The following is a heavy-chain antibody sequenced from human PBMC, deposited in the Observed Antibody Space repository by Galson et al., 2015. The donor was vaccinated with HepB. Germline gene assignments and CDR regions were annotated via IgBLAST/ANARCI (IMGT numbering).Heavy chain of an antibody. D-gene: IGHD2-8*01. CDR2: IAGKGGIT. Sequence: SLSLSCAASGFAFDSHAMSWVRQAPGRGLDWISGIAGKGGITFYADSVKGRFTVSKDNSNNMLYLQMNSLRAEDAGLYFCAKVNGLFDSWGQGILVTVSS. CDR3: AKVNGLFDS. J-gene: IGHJ5*01. V-gene: IGHV3-23*01. CDR1: GFAFDSHA.